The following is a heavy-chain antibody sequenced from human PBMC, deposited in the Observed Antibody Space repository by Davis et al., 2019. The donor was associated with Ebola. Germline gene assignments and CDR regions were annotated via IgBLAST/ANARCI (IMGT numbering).Heavy chain of an antibody. D-gene: IGHD3-3*01. CDR2: IYYSGST. J-gene: IGHJ4*02. CDR1: GGSISSYY. V-gene: IGHV4-59*08. CDR3: ARGNSVLRFLEWSLAE. Sequence: SETLSLTCTVSGGSISSYYWSWIRQPPGKGLEWIGYIYYSGSTYYNPSLKSRVTISVDTSKNQFSLKLSSVTAADTAVYYCARGNSVLRFLEWSLAEWGQGTLVTVSS.